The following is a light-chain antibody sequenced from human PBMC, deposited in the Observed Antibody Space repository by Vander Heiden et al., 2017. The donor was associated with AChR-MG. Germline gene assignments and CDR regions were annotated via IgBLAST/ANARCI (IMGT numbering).Light chain of an antibody. V-gene: IGKV3-15*01. J-gene: IGKJ5*01. CDR3: QQHNDWPPIT. Sequence: IVMPQSPATLSVSPGERATISCRASEGVGSDLAWYQLKPGQSPRLLIYGASNRASGIPARFSGSGYGTEFTLTISSRQSEDFAVYYCQQHNDWPPITFGQATRLEIK. CDR1: EGVGSD. CDR2: GAS.